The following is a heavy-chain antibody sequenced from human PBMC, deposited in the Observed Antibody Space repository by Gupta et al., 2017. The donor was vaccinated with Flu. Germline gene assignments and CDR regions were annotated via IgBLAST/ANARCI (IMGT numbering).Heavy chain of an antibody. CDR3: AHLLVVMRAFDI. D-gene: IGHD3-22*01. V-gene: IGHV2-5*02. J-gene: IGHJ3*02. CDR1: GFSLSTSGVG. Sequence: QITLKESGPTLVKPTQTLTLTCTFSGFSLSTSGVGVGWIRQPPGKALEWLALIYWDDDKRYSPSLKSRLTITKDTSKNQLVLTMTNMDPVDTATYYCAHLLVVMRAFDIWGQGTMVTVSS. CDR2: IYWDDDK.